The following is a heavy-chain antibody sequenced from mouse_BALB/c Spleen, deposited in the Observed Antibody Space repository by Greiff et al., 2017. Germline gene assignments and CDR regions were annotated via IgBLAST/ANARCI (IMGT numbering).Heavy chain of an antibody. J-gene: IGHJ2*01. Sequence: VKLVESGPELVRPGVSVKISCKGSSYTFTDYAMHWVKQSHAKSLEWIGVISTYYGNTNYNQKFKGKATMTVDKSSSTAYMELARLTSEDSAVYYCARWDGYYFDYWGQGTTLTVSS. D-gene: IGHD2-3*01. CDR3: ARWDGYYFDY. CDR2: ISTYYGNT. V-gene: IGHV1-67*01. CDR1: SYTFTDYA.